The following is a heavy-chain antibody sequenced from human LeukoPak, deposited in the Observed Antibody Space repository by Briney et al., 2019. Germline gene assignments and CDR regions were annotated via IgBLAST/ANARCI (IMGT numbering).Heavy chain of an antibody. CDR3: ARESGSHAEALDI. V-gene: IGHV4-59*11. D-gene: IGHD1-26*01. CDR2: SYHIGSG. CDR1: GGSIGSHF. J-gene: IGHJ3*02. Sequence: PSETLSLTCTVSGGSIGSHFWSWLRQPRGKGLEGIGYSYHIGSGKHNPSLNSRVTISVDTSKSQFYLQLTSVTAADAAVYYCARESGSHAEALDIWGQGTMVSVSS.